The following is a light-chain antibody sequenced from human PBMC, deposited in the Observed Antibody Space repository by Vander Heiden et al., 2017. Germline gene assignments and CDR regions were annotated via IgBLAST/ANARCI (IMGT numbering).Light chain of an antibody. Sequence: DIQMTHSPFSVSSSVADRVTISCRATQGIGSWFAWFQQKPGKAPKLLIYAASIFQSGVPSRFSGSGSGTDFTLTISSLHPEDFATYYCQQATSYPLTFGQGTRLEIK. V-gene: IGKV1-12*01. CDR3: QQATSYPLT. CDR1: QGIGSW. J-gene: IGKJ5*01. CDR2: AAS.